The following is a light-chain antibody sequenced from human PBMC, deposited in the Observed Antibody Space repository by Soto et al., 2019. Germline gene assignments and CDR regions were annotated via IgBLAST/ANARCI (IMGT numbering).Light chain of an antibody. V-gene: IGLV2-14*01. Sequence: QSALTQPASVSGSPGQSITISCTGTSSDVGGYNYVSWYQQHPGKAPKLMIYAVTDRPSGVSSRFSGSKSGNTASLTISGLQAEDEADYYCSSYTSSSTLFGTGNKV. CDR1: SSDVGGYNY. CDR2: AVT. J-gene: IGLJ1*01. CDR3: SSYTSSSTL.